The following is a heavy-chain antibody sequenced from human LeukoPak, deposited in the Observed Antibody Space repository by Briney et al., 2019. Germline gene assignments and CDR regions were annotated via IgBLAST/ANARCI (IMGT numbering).Heavy chain of an antibody. CDR2: IYYSGST. CDR3: ARHEGLDFWSSYYNAGFDY. D-gene: IGHD3-3*01. CDR1: GGSISSSSYY. Sequence: PSETLSLTCTVSGGSISSSSYYWGWIRQPPGKGLEWIGTIYYSGSTYYNPSLKSRVTISVDTSKDQFSLKLSSVTAADTAVYYCARHEGLDFWSSYYNAGFDYWGQGTLVTVSS. J-gene: IGHJ4*02. V-gene: IGHV4-39*01.